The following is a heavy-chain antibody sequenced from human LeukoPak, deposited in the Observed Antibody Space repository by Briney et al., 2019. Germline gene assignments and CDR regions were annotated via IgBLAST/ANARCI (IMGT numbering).Heavy chain of an antibody. Sequence: GGSLRLSCAASGFTFSTYNMNRVRQAPGKGLEWVSSITSSSSYTFYADSVKGRLTISRDNAKSSLYLQMNSLRAEDTAIYYCARDPYNGNYGDSYYYYMDVWGKGTTVTISS. D-gene: IGHD1-26*01. V-gene: IGHV3-21*01. CDR1: GFTFSTYN. CDR3: ARDPYNGNYGDSYYYYMDV. J-gene: IGHJ6*03. CDR2: ITSSSSYT.